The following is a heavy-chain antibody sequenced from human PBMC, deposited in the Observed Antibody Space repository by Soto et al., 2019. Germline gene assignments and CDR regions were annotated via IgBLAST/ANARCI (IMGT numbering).Heavy chain of an antibody. J-gene: IGHJ5*02. D-gene: IGHD3-3*01. V-gene: IGHV3-23*01. Sequence: EVQLLESGGGLVQPGGSLRLSCAASGFTFSTYAMTWVRQAPGKGLEWFSGISGSGGGTYYADSLKGRFTISRDNSKNTLYLQMHSVRAAETAVYYCAKRPLATVFGVAGNRFDPWGQGTLVTVSS. CDR1: GFTFSTYA. CDR3: AKRPLATVFGVAGNRFDP. CDR2: ISGSGGGT.